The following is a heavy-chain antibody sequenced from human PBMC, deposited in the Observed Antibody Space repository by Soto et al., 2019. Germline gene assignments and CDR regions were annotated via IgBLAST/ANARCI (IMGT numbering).Heavy chain of an antibody. CDR2: IGGSGRTT. Sequence: EVQLLEYGGGLVQPGGSLSLSCAASAFTFNNYAMSWVRQAPGKGLEWVSGIGGSGRTTYCADSVKGRFTISRDNSNNTPFLQMNSLRAEDTDVYYCAKSRYSDSSGDFYDYWGQGTMVTVSS. CDR3: AKSRYSDSSGDFYDY. CDR1: AFTFNNYA. D-gene: IGHD3-22*01. V-gene: IGHV3-23*01. J-gene: IGHJ4*02.